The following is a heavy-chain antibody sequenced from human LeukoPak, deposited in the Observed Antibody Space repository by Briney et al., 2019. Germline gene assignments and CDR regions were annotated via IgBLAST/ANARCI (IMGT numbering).Heavy chain of an antibody. CDR2: IYYSGTT. CDR1: GGSISSGDYY. D-gene: IGHD3-3*01. J-gene: IGHJ4*02. V-gene: IGHV4-30-4*01. Sequence: SETLSLTCTVSGGSISSGDYYWSWFRQPPGKGLEWIGYIYYSGTTYYNPSLRSRVTISVDTSKNQFSLKLNSVTAADTAVYYCARKRYDHPYFFDYWGQGTLVTVSS. CDR3: ARKRYDHPYFFDY.